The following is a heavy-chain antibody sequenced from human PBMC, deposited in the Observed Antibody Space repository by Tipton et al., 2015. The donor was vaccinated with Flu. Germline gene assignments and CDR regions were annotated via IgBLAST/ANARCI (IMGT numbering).Heavy chain of an antibody. CDR3: ARDRPARVSSGWYRAFDI. Sequence: TLSLTCTVSGGSVSSGSYYWSWIRQPPGKGLEWIGYIYYSGSTNSNPSLKSRVTISVDPSKNQFSLKLSSVTAADTAVHYCARDRPARVSSGWYRAFDIWGQGTMVTVSS. CDR2: IYYSGST. V-gene: IGHV4-61*01. D-gene: IGHD6-19*01. CDR1: GGSVSSGSYY. J-gene: IGHJ3*02.